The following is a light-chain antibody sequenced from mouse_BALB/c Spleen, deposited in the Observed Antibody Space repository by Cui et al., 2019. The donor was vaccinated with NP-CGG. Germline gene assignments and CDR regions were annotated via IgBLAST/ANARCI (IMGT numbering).Light chain of an antibody. J-gene: IGLJ1*01. CDR2: GTN. V-gene: IGLV1*01. CDR3: ALWYSNHWV. Sequence: QAVVTPHSALTPSPCAPVTLTCRSSTGAVTTSNYANWVQEKPDHLFTGLIGGTNNRAPGVPARFSGSLIGDKAALTITGAQTEDEAIYFCALWYSNHWVFGGGTKLTVL. CDR1: TGAVTTSNY.